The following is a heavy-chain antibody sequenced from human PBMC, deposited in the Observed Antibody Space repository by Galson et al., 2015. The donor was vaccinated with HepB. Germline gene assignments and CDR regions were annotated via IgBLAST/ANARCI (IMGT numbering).Heavy chain of an antibody. CDR3: ARGIGSSGWVGYFFDS. CDR2: ISHDGKQQ. Sequence: SLRLSCAASGFAFNSFAIHWVRQAPGKGLDWVAVISHDGKQQYYADSVKGRFTVSRDNSNNTLYLQMDSLKIEDTALYYCARGIGSSGWVGYFFDSWGPGSLVTVS. CDR1: GFAFNSFA. D-gene: IGHD6-19*01. J-gene: IGHJ4*02. V-gene: IGHV3-30*04.